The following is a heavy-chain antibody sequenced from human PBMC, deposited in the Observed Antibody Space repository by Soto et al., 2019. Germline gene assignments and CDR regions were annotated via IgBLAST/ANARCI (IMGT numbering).Heavy chain of an antibody. D-gene: IGHD6-6*01. CDR2: IKSKTDGGTT. V-gene: IGHV3-15*01. CDR1: GFTFSNAW. J-gene: IGHJ6*03. Sequence: GGSLRLSCAASGFTFSNAWMSWVRQAPGKGLEWVGRIKSKTDGGTTDYAAPVKGRFTISREDSKNTLYLQMNSLKTEDTAVYYCTTDPLIAARLFNYMDVWGKGTTVTVSS. CDR3: TTDPLIAARLFNYMDV.